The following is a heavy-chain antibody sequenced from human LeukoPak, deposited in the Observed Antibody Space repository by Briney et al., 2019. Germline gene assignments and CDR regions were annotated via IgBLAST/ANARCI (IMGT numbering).Heavy chain of an antibody. CDR3: ARPQLPRGDPWFDP. CDR2: MNPNSGGT. CDR1: GYTFTSYD. J-gene: IGHJ5*02. V-gene: IGHV1-2*02. D-gene: IGHD2-2*01. Sequence: GASVKVSCKASGYTFTSYDINGVRQATGQGLEWMGWMNPNSGGTNYAQKFQGRVTMTRDTSISTAYMELSRLRSDDTAVYYCARPQLPRGDPWFDPWGQGTLVTVSS.